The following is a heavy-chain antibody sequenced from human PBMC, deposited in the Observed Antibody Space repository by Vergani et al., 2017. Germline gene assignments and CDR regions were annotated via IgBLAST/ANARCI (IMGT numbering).Heavy chain of an antibody. CDR2: IKQDGSEK. V-gene: IGHV3-7*03. CDR1: GFTFSSYA. Sequence: EVQLLESGGGLVQPGGSLRLSCAASGFTFSSYAMSWVRQAPGKGLEWVANIKQDGSEKYYVDSVKGRFTISRDNAKNSLYLQMNSLRAEDTAVYYCARGIPGAVADYWGQGTLVTVSS. D-gene: IGHD6-19*01. J-gene: IGHJ4*02. CDR3: ARGIPGAVADY.